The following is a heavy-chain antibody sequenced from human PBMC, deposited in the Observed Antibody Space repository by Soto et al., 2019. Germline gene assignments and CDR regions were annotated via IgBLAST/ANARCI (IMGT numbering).Heavy chain of an antibody. V-gene: IGHV3-30*18. J-gene: IGHJ3*02. Sequence: GGSLRLSCAASGFTFSSYGMHWVRQAPGKGLEWVAVISYDGSNKYYADSVKGRFTTSRDNSKNTLYLQMNSLRAEDTAVYYCAKDIPWQTTYAFDIWGQGTMVTVSS. CDR1: GFTFSSYG. D-gene: IGHD1-7*01. CDR2: ISYDGSNK. CDR3: AKDIPWQTTYAFDI.